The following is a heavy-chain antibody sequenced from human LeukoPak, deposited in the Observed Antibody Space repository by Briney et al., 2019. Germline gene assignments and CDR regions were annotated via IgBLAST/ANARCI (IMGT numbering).Heavy chain of an antibody. CDR2: ISGSGDTT. J-gene: IGHJ4*02. V-gene: IGHV3-23*01. Sequence: GGSLRLSCAASGFTFSNYAMTWVRQAPGKGLEWVSSISGSGDTTYYADSVKGRLTISRDNSKDTLYLQMNSLRAEDTALYYCAKVVKVGTSHFDCWSQGTMVTVSS. CDR1: GFTFSNYA. D-gene: IGHD1-1*01. CDR3: AKVVKVGTSHFDC.